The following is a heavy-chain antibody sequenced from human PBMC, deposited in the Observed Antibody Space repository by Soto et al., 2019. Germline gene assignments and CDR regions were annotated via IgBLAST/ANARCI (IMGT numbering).Heavy chain of an antibody. CDR2: INPIVSMS. D-gene: IGHD3-10*01. CDR1: GDTFSFYT. J-gene: IGHJ4*02. Sequence: QVQLVQSGTEVKKPGSSVKVSCKASGDTFSFYTINWVRQAPGLGLEWVGRINPIVSMSNYAQKFQGRVSMTADKSTSTADMELRSLRSADATMYFCAASYGSGYRAFDYWGQGALVIVSS. V-gene: IGHV1-69*02. CDR3: AASYGSGYRAFDY.